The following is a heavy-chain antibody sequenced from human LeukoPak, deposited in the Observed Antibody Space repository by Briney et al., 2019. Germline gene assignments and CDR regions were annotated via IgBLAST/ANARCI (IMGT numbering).Heavy chain of an antibody. J-gene: IGHJ4*02. V-gene: IGHV1-8*01. D-gene: IGHD5-12*01. CDR2: MNPNSGNT. CDR1: GYTFTSYD. CDR3: ARALKVDIVATIGY. Sequence: ASVKVSCKASGYTFTSYDINWVRQATGQGLEWMGWMNPNSGNTGYAQKFQGRVTMTRNTSISTAYMELRSLRSDDTAVYYCARALKVDIVATIGYWGQGTLVTVSS.